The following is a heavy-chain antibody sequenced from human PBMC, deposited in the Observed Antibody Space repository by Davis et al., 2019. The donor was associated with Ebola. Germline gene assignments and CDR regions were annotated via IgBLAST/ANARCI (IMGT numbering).Heavy chain of an antibody. J-gene: IGHJ6*02. CDR2: MNPNSGNT. V-gene: IGHV1-8*01. CDR3: ARPYYYGPNPTYGMDV. CDR1: GYTFTSYD. Sequence: ASVKVSCKASGYTFTSYDINWVRQATGQGLEWMGWMNPNSGNTGYAQKFQGRVTMTRNTSISTAYMELSSLRSEDTAVYYCARPYYYGPNPTYGMDVWGQGTTVTVSS. D-gene: IGHD3-10*01.